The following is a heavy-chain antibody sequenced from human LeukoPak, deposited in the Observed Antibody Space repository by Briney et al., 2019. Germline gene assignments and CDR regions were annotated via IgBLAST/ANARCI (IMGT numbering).Heavy chain of an antibody. V-gene: IGHV3-30-3*02. Sequence: GRSLRLSCAVSGFTFSTYTMHWVRQAPGKGLEWVAVIEYDEVNKYYADSVKGRFTISRDNSKNTLYLQMNSLRTEDTAVYYCAKQDLSLDTWGQGTLVTVSS. CDR1: GFTFSTYT. CDR3: AKQDLSLDT. J-gene: IGHJ5*02. CDR2: IEYDEVNK.